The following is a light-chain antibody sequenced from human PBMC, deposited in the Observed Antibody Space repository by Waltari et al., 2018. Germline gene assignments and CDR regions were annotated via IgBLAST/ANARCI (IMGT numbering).Light chain of an antibody. V-gene: IGKV3-20*01. J-gene: IGKJ2*01. CDR3: QQYGSSPPYT. CDR1: QSVSSSY. Sequence: EIVLTQSPGTLSLSPGERATLSCRASQSVSSSYLAWYQQKPGQAPGLLLYGASSRATGIPDRFSGSWSGTDFTLTISRLEPEDFAVYYCQQYGSSPPYTFGQGTKLEIK. CDR2: GAS.